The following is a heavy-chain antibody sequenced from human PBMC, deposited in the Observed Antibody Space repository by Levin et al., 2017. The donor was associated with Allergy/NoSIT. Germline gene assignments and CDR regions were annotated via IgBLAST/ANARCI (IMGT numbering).Heavy chain of an antibody. CDR1: GFTFSNYA. CDR2: ISDDGSSE. CDR3: VREIAEEGT. J-gene: IGHJ4*02. V-gene: IGHV3-30-3*01. D-gene: IGHD1-1*01. Sequence: LSLTCAASGFTFSNYAMHWVRQAPGKGLEWVGVISDDGSSEFYIDSVKGRFTISRDNSKNRLYLQMDSLRAEETALYYCVREIAEEGTWGQGTLVIVSS.